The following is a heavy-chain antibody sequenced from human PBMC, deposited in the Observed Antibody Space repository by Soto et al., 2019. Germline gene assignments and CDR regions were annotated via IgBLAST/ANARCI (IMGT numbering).Heavy chain of an antibody. Sequence: TLSLTCTVSGGSVSTGMKYWGWVRQPPGKALEFIGYMYKTGETLLNSSLKSRVTLSMETSKNQFSLTLSSVTAADTAVYFCMKAHESGDFLGMSVWGPGTTVTVSS. CDR2: MYKTGET. D-gene: IGHD3-10*01. CDR3: MKAHESGDFLGMSV. V-gene: IGHV4-61*01. J-gene: IGHJ6*02. CDR1: GGSVSTGMKY.